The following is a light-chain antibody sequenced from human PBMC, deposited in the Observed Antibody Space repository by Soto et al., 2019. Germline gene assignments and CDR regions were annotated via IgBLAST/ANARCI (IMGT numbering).Light chain of an antibody. Sequence: EIVLTQSPGTLSLSPGEGATLSCRASQSISSTYLAWYQQKPGQAPRLLIYDASNRATGIPDRFSGSGSGTDFILTISRLEPEDFAVYYCQHYDSSLWTFGQGTQVEIK. CDR3: QHYDSSLWT. CDR2: DAS. V-gene: IGKV3-20*01. CDR1: QSISSTY. J-gene: IGKJ1*01.